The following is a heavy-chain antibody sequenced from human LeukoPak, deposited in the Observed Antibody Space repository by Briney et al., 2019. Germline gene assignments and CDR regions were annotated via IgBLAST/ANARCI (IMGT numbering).Heavy chain of an antibody. CDR2: IIPIFGTA. J-gene: IGHJ6*02. Sequence: ASVKVSCKASGGTFSSYAISWVRQAPGQGLEWMGGIIPIFGTANYAQKFQSRVTITADESTSTAYMELSSLRSEDTAVYYCARDLTVRFLEWDVSMDVWGQGTTVTVSS. D-gene: IGHD3-3*01. V-gene: IGHV1-69*13. CDR1: GGTFSSYA. CDR3: ARDLTVRFLEWDVSMDV.